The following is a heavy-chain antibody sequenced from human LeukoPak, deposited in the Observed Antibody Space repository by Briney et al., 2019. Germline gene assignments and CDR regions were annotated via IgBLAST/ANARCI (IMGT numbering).Heavy chain of an antibody. Sequence: GGSLRLSCAASGFTFSNYWMTWVRPAPGKGLAWVADIKQDRSEKLYVNSVRGRFTISRDNAKMSLFLQMNSLRAEDTAVYYCARDNGVVHGVYYMDVWGKGTTVTVS. D-gene: IGHD3-3*01. CDR1: GFTFSNYW. CDR2: IKQDRSEK. J-gene: IGHJ6*03. V-gene: IGHV3-7*01. CDR3: ARDNGVVHGVYYMDV.